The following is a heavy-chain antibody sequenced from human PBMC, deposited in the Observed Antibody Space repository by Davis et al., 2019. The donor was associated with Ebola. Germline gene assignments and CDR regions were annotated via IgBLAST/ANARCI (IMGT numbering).Heavy chain of an antibody. CDR2: INPNSGNT. CDR3: ARDGSTSDQKSGELDY. J-gene: IGHJ4*02. D-gene: IGHD7-27*01. CDR1: GYTFTGYY. V-gene: IGHV1-2*02. Sequence: SVKVSCMASGYTFTGYYMHWVRHAPGQGLEWIGWINPNSGNTNYAQKFQGRVTMTRDTSITTAYMELSRLRSDDTAVYYCARDGSTSDQKSGELDYWGQGPLVTVSS.